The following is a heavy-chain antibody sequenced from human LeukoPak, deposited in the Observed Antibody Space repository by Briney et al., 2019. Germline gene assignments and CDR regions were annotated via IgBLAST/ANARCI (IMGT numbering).Heavy chain of an antibody. D-gene: IGHD3-9*01. Sequence: GGSLRLSCAASGFPFSSYAISWVRQAPGKGLEWVSTTSGSGADTSHADSVKGRFTISRDNSKNTLYLQMNSLRAEDTAVYYCAKDSYYDILTGYEDYWGQGTLVTVSS. V-gene: IGHV3-23*01. CDR3: AKDSYYDILTGYEDY. J-gene: IGHJ4*02. CDR1: GFPFSSYA. CDR2: TSGSGADT.